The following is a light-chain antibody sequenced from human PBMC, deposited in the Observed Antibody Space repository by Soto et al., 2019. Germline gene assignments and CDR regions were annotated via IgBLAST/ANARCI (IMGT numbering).Light chain of an antibody. CDR1: SSDVGGYNY. CDR3: SSYTSSSTLV. J-gene: IGLJ1*01. CDR2: EVS. V-gene: IGLV2-14*01. Sequence: QSALTQPASVSGSPGQSITISCTGTSSDVGGYNYVSWYQQHPGKAPKLMIYEVSNRPSGVSNRFSGSKSGNTASLTISWLQAEDDADYYCSSYTSSSTLVFGTGTKLTVL.